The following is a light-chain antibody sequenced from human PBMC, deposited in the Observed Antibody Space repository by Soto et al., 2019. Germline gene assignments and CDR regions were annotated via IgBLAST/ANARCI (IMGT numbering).Light chain of an antibody. CDR3: AAWDGSLNGWV. CDR1: SSNIGSNT. CDR2: NND. Sequence: QSVLTQAPSASGTPGQRVTISCSGSSSNIGSNTVSWYQQVPGTAPKVLIYNNDQRPSGVPDRLSGSKSGTSASLAIGGLQSEDEADYYCAAWDGSLNGWVFGGGTKLTVL. V-gene: IGLV1-44*01. J-gene: IGLJ3*02.